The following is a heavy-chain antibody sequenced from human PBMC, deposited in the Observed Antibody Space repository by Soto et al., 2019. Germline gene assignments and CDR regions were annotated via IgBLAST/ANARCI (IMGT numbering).Heavy chain of an antibody. Sequence: GESLKISCKGSGYSFTSYWISWVRQMPGKGLEWMGRIDPSDSYTNYSPSFQGHVTISADKSISTAYLQWSSLEASDTAMYYCARHKSYTSKYVLRFLGWLPIDYWGQGTLVTVSS. D-gene: IGHD3-3*01. J-gene: IGHJ4*02. CDR2: IDPSDSYT. CDR1: GYSFTSYW. CDR3: ARHKSYTSKYVLRFLGWLPIDY. V-gene: IGHV5-10-1*01.